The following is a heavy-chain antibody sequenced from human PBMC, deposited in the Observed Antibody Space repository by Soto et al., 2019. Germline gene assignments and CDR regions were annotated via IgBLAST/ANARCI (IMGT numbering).Heavy chain of an antibody. Sequence: HPGGSLRLSCTASGFTFGDYAMSWFRQAPGKGLEWVGFIRSKAYGGTTEYAASVKGRFTISRDDSKSIAYLQMNSLKTEDTAVYYCTRAGRFTVTFGGVIDYWGQGTLVTVSS. D-gene: IGHD2-8*02. CDR2: IRSKAYGGTT. CDR3: TRAGRFTVTFGGVIDY. V-gene: IGHV3-49*03. CDR1: GFTFGDYA. J-gene: IGHJ4*02.